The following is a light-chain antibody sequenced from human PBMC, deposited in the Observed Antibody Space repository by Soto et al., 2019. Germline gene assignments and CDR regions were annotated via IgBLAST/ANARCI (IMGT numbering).Light chain of an antibody. Sequence: EIVLTQSPGTLSLSPGERATLSCRASQSVSSCYLAWYQQKPGQAPRLLIYGASSRATGIPDRFSGSGSGTDFTLTISRLEPEDFAVYYCQQYGSSPFTFGGGTKVEIK. CDR1: QSVSSCY. V-gene: IGKV3-20*01. J-gene: IGKJ4*01. CDR2: GAS. CDR3: QQYGSSPFT.